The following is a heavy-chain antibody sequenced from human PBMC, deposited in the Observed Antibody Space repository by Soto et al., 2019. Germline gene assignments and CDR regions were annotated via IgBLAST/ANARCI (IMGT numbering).Heavy chain of an antibody. Sequence: QVQLAESGGGVVQPGGSLTITCAASGFTLGTYGMHWVRQAPGKGLEWVAVISNDGGDKYYSDSVMGRFTISRDNSKNTLFLTMKSLRPQDTAVYFSAKEFVDRRGFYPCPDALDIWGQGTLVTVSS. D-gene: IGHD3-16*02. V-gene: IGHV3-30*18. J-gene: IGHJ3*02. CDR2: ISNDGGDK. CDR1: GFTLGTYG. CDR3: AKEFVDRRGFYPCPDALDI.